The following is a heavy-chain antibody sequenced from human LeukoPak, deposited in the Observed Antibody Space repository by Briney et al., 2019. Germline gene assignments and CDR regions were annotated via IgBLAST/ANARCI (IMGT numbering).Heavy chain of an antibody. CDR2: IHKDGIHS. V-gene: IGHV3-74*01. D-gene: IGHD6-19*01. Sequence: GGSLRLSCAASGFTFNEFWMHWVRQVPGKGLMLVSRIHKDGIHSWYADSMKGRFTISRDNAENTVYLQLNSLRVEETAVYYCARESEEAGTYYLDHWGQGNLVTVSS. CDR3: ARESEEAGTYYLDH. CDR1: GFTFNEFW. J-gene: IGHJ4*02.